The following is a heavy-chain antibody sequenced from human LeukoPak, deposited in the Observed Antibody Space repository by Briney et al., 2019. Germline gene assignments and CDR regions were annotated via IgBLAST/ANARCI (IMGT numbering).Heavy chain of an antibody. D-gene: IGHD4-23*01. CDR1: GFTFSSYG. V-gene: IGHV3-30*02. CDR3: AKDRVPVYGGNTADY. CDR2: IRYDGSNK. Sequence: GGSLRLSCAASGFTFSSYGMHWVRQAPGKWLEWVAFIRYDGSNKYYADSVKGRFTISRDNSKNTLYLQMNSLRAEDTAVYYCAKDRVPVYGGNTADYWGQGTLVTVSS. J-gene: IGHJ4*02.